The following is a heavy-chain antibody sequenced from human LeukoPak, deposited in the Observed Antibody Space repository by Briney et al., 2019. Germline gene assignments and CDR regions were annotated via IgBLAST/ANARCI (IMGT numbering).Heavy chain of an antibody. J-gene: IGHJ3*02. Sequence: PGGSLRLSRAASGFRFEGYAMHWVRQAPGKGLEWVSLISGDGTFTYYADSVKGRFTISRDNTKNSLYLQMNSLRADDTALYYCVKDNFCPECAFDIWGQGTRVTASS. CDR3: VKDNFCPECAFDI. D-gene: IGHD3-3*01. V-gene: IGHV3-43*02. CDR1: GFRFEGYA. CDR2: ISGDGTFT.